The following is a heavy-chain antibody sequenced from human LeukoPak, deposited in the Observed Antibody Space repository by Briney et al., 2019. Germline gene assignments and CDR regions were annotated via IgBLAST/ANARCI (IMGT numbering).Heavy chain of an antibody. CDR2: INQNGVEK. J-gene: IGHJ4*01. CDR3: ARDGTAAGLYFDL. D-gene: IGHD6-13*01. V-gene: IGHV3-7*01. Sequence: GGSLRLSCAVSGFTFTSYWMNWVRQAPGKELEWVASINQNGVEKSSVDSVKGRFTISRDNAKNSLYLQMSSLRAEDTAVYYCARDGTAAGLYFDLWGQGTLVTVSS. CDR1: GFTFTSYW.